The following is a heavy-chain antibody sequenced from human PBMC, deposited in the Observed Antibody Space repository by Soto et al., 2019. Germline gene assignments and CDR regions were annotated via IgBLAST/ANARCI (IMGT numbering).Heavy chain of an antibody. CDR2: ISPMFGAA. V-gene: IGHV1-69*19. J-gene: IGHJ4*02. D-gene: IGHD3-10*01. CDR3: AGEVQVHAPAFVY. Sequence: QVQLVQSGAEMKKPGSSVKVSCQSSGGTFNTYAMNWVRQAPGQGPEWMGDISPMFGAANYATKYQGRVTITADESTGTSYMQLSSWTSEDTALYFSAGEVQVHAPAFVYWGQGTLVTVSS. CDR1: GGTFNTYA.